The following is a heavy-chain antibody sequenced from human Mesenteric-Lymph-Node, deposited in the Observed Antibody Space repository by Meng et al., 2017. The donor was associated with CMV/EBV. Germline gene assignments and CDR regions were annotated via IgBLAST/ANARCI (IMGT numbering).Heavy chain of an antibody. V-gene: IGHV5-51*01. CDR1: GYSFTTYW. Sequence: GGSLRLSCKTSGYSFTTYWIGWVRQMPGKGLEWMGIIYPGDSDTRYSPSFQGQVTISADKSISTAYLQWSSLKASDTAMYYCARSPPGSHYDSSGYGAFDIWGQGTMVTVSS. CDR3: ARSPPGSHYDSSGYGAFDI. CDR2: IYPGDSDT. D-gene: IGHD3-22*01. J-gene: IGHJ3*02.